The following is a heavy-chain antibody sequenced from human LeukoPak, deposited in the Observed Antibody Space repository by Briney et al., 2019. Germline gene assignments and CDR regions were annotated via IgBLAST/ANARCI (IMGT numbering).Heavy chain of an antibody. J-gene: IGHJ4*02. D-gene: IGHD5-24*01. V-gene: IGHV3-23*01. CDR2: ISGSGDST. Sequence: GGSLRLSCAASGFTFSTSAMSWVRQAPGKGLEWVSGISGSGDSTYYVDSVKGRFTISRDNSKNTLYLQMNSLRAEDTAVYYCLQFRYFDYWGQGTLVTVSS. CDR1: GFTFSTSA. CDR3: LQFRYFDY.